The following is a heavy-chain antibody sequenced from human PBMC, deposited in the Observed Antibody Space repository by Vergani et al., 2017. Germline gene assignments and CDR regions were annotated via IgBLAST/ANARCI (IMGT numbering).Heavy chain of an antibody. Sequence: QVQLVESGGGVVQPGRSLRLSCAASEFTFSSYGMHWVRQAPGKGLEWVAVISYDGSNKYYADSVKGRFTISRDNSKNTLYLQMNSLRAEDTAVYYCASMDTAMVQRYYYYYGMDVWGQGTTVTVSS. V-gene: IGHV3-30*03. CDR1: EFTFSSYG. J-gene: IGHJ6*02. CDR3: ASMDTAMVQRYYYYYGMDV. CDR2: ISYDGSNK. D-gene: IGHD5-18*01.